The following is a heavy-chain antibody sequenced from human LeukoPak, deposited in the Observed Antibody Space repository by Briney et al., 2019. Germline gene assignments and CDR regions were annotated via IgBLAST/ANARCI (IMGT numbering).Heavy chain of an antibody. D-gene: IGHD3-9*01. J-gene: IGHJ4*02. Sequence: GESLKISCKGSGYSFTSYWIGWVRQMPGKGLEWMGIIYPGDSDTRYSPSFQGQVTISADKSISTAYLQWSSLKATDTAMYYCARLLNPDYDILTGYGYWGQGTLVTVSS. CDR2: IYPGDSDT. CDR1: GYSFTSYW. CDR3: ARLLNPDYDILTGYGY. V-gene: IGHV5-51*01.